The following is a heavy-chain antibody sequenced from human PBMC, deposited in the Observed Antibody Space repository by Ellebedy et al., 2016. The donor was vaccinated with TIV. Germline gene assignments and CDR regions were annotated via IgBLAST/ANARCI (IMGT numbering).Heavy chain of an antibody. V-gene: IGHV1-3*01. Sequence: AASVKVSCKASGYTFTRDTIQWVRQAPGQRLEWMGWINPGSGNIHYSQSLQARATITSDTSASTVYMELSSLRSDDTAVYYCARVHDSSSGFDYWGQGTLVTVSS. CDR3: ARVHDSSSGFDY. CDR1: GYTFTRDT. J-gene: IGHJ4*02. CDR2: INPGSGNI. D-gene: IGHD6-19*01.